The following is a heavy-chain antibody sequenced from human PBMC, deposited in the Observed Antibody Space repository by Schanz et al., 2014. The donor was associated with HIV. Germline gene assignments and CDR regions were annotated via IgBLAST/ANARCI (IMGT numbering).Heavy chain of an antibody. CDR1: GFTFSSYA. CDR2: ISGSGANT. Sequence: EVQLVETGGGLIQPGGSLRLSCAASGFTFSSYAMSWVRQAPGKGLEWVSVISGSGANTYFADSVKGRFTISRDNSRKTLYLQMNSLRVEDTAVYYCANTEFPYSSSSDYYYGMDVWGQGTTVTVSS. D-gene: IGHD6-6*01. V-gene: IGHV3-23*04. CDR3: ANTEFPYSSSSDYYYGMDV. J-gene: IGHJ6*02.